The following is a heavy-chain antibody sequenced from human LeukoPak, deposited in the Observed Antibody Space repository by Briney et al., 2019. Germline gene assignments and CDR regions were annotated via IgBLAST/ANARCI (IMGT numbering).Heavy chain of an antibody. CDR2: IRNKAYGGTA. CDR3: TREKRYFDWFQADY. Sequence: GRSLRLSCTVSGFTFSDYAMSWFRQAPGKGLEWVGFIRNKAYGGTAEYAASVKGRFTISRDDSKTIAYLQMNSLKTEDTAVYYCTREKRYFDWFQADYWGQGTLVTVSS. D-gene: IGHD3-9*01. CDR1: GFTFSDYA. V-gene: IGHV3-49*03. J-gene: IGHJ4*02.